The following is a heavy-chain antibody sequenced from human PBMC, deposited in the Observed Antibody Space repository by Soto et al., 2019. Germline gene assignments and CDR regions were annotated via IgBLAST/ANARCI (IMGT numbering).Heavy chain of an antibody. V-gene: IGHV1-18*01. CDR3: ARADYGDYVFEERFDP. CDR1: GYTFTSYG. CDR2: ISAYNGNT. Sequence: GASVKVSCKASGYTFTSYGISWVRQAPGQGLEWMGWISAYNGNTNYAQKLQGRVTMTTDTSTSTAYMELRSLRSDDTAVYYCARADYGDYVFEERFDPWGQGTLVTVSS. J-gene: IGHJ5*02. D-gene: IGHD4-17*01.